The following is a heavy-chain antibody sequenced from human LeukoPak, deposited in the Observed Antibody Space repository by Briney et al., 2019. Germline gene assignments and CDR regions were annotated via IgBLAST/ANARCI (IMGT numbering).Heavy chain of an antibody. CDR3: ASLYYDFWSGYLYGLDY. Sequence: AASVKVSCKASGYTFTNYDFSWVRQAPGQGLEWMGWISAYNGNTNYAQKLQGRVTMTTDTSTSTAYMELRSLRSDDTAVYYCASLYYDFWSGYLYGLDYWGQGTLVTVSS. D-gene: IGHD3-3*01. J-gene: IGHJ4*02. V-gene: IGHV1-18*01. CDR1: GYTFTNYD. CDR2: ISAYNGNT.